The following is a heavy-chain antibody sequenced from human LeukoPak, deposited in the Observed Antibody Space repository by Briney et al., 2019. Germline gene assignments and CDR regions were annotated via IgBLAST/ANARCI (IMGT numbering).Heavy chain of an antibody. CDR1: GYTFTGYY. D-gene: IGHD3-3*01. CDR3: ARNLPQFLEWLVLDY. J-gene: IGHJ4*02. V-gene: IGHV1-2*02. Sequence: ASVKVSCKASGYTFTGYYMHWVRQAPGQGHEWMGWINPNSCGPNYAQKFQGRVTMTRATSISTAYMELSRLGSDDTAVYYCARNLPQFLEWLVLDYWGQGTLVTVSS. CDR2: INPNSCGP.